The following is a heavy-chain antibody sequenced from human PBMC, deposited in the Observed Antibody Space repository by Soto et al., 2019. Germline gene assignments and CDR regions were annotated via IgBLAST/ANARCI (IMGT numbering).Heavy chain of an antibody. CDR1: GGTFSSYA. CDR2: IIPLFGTA. J-gene: IGHJ6*02. D-gene: IGHD6-6*01. Sequence: QVQLVQSGAEVKKPGSSVKVSCKASGGTFSSYAISWVRQAPGQGLEWMGGIIPLFGTANYAQKFQGRVTITADESTSTAYMELSSLRSEDTAVYYCARKGYSSSPYYYGMDVWGQGTTVTVSS. V-gene: IGHV1-69*01. CDR3: ARKGYSSSPYYYGMDV.